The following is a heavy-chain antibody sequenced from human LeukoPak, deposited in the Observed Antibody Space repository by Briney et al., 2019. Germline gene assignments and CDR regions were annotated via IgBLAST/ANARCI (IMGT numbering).Heavy chain of an antibody. CDR2: ISSSGSTI. D-gene: IGHD3-3*01. Sequence: MTGGSLRLSSAASGFTFSDYYMSWIRPAPGKGLVWVSFISSSGSTIYYADSVKGRFTISRDNAKNSLSLQMNSLRAEDTAIYYCARVITIFGVAEYYFDYWGQGTLVTVSS. CDR3: ARVITIFGVAEYYFDY. CDR1: GFTFSDYY. V-gene: IGHV3-11*04. J-gene: IGHJ4*02.